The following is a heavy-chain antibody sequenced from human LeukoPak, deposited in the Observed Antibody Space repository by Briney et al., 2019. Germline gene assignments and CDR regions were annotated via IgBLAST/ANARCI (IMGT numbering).Heavy chain of an antibody. V-gene: IGHV3-23*01. CDR3: AKFLRYYDSSGYNYFDY. D-gene: IGHD3-22*01. CDR2: VSGSGGST. J-gene: IGHJ4*02. CDR1: GFTFSSYA. Sequence: GGSLRLSCAASGFTFSSYAMSWVRQAPGKGLEWVSAVSGSGGSTYYADSVKGRFTISRDNSKNTLYLQMNSLRAEDTAVYYCAKFLRYYDSSGYNYFDYWGQGTLVTVSS.